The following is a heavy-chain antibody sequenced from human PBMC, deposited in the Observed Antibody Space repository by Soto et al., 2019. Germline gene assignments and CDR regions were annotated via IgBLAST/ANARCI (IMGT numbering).Heavy chain of an antibody. CDR2: IIPIFGTA. J-gene: IGHJ6*02. D-gene: IGHD6-6*01. CDR1: GGTFSSYA. V-gene: IGHV1-69*13. Sequence: GASVKVSCKASGGTFSSYAISWVRQAPGQGLEWMGGIIPIFGTANYAQKFQGRVTITADESTSTAYMELSSLRSEDPAVYYCARDLIEYSSSSHYYGMDVWGQGTTVTVSS. CDR3: ARDLIEYSSSSHYYGMDV.